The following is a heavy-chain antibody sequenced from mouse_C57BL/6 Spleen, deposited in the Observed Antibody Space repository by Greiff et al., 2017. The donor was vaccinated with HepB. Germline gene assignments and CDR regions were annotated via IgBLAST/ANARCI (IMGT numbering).Heavy chain of an antibody. CDR3: ARGEAAQSTYFDY. Sequence: QVQLQQSGAELVRPGSSVKLSCKASGYTFTSYWMDWVKQRPGQGLEWIGNIYPSDSETHYNQKFKDKATMTADKSSSTAYMQHSSLTSEDSAVYDGARGEAAQSTYFDYWGQGTTLTVSS. CDR1: GYTFTSYW. D-gene: IGHD3-2*02. V-gene: IGHV1-61*01. CDR2: IYPSDSET. J-gene: IGHJ2*01.